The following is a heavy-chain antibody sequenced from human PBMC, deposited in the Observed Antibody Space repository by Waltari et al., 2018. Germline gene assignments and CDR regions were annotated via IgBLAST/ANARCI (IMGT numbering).Heavy chain of an antibody. CDR3: ARGGAAVTRPFDY. V-gene: IGHV4-30-4*08. J-gene: IGHJ4*02. CDR2: ISHTGNA. Sequence: QVELLESGPGLVKPSRTLFLTCTVSDDSLNSRDFYWNWIRQPPGQGLEFVGYISHTGNAYSNPSLKGRVTISMDTSKRQFSLKLNSLTAADTAVYYCARGGAAVTRPFDYWGQGTLVTVSS. D-gene: IGHD4-17*01. CDR1: DDSLNSRDFY.